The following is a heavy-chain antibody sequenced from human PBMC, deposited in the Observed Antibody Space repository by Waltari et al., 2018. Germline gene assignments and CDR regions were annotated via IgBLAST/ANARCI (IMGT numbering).Heavy chain of an antibody. CDR1: GGSINTNNW. CDR2: AYHNGRT. J-gene: IGHJ4*02. V-gene: IGHV4-4*02. Sequence: QVHLQQSGPGLVKPSGTLSLPCGVSGGSINTNNWWTWVRQSPGKGLEWLGEAYHNGRTNYNPALKSRVTISVDKSKNQFSLQLISMTAADTAVYYCARGRGLDYWGQGTLVTVSS. D-gene: IGHD3-10*01. CDR3: ARGRGLDY.